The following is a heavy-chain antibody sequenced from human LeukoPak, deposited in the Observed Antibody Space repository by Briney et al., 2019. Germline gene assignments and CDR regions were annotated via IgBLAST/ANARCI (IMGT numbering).Heavy chain of an antibody. CDR3: ARGSTNRPNWFDP. J-gene: IGHJ5*02. Sequence: GGSLRLSCAASGFTFSSYSMNWVRQAPGKGLEWVSSISNSSSYIYYADSVKGRFTISRDNAKNSLYLQMNSLRAEDTAVYYCARGSTNRPNWFDPWGQGTLVTVYS. CDR1: GFTFSSYS. CDR2: ISNSSSYI. V-gene: IGHV3-21*01. D-gene: IGHD2-2*01.